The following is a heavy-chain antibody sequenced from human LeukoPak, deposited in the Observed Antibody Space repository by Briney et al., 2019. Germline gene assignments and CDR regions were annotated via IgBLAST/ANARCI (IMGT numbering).Heavy chain of an antibody. Sequence: ASVKVSCKASGYTFTSYGISWVRQAPGQGLEWMGWISAYNGNTNYAQKLQGRVTMTTDTSTSTAYMELRSLRSDDTAVYYCARDAPRKGYYGSGSYYWGQGTLVTVSS. V-gene: IGHV1-18*01. CDR1: GYTFTSYG. J-gene: IGHJ4*02. CDR3: ARDAPRKGYYGSGSYY. CDR2: ISAYNGNT. D-gene: IGHD3-10*01.